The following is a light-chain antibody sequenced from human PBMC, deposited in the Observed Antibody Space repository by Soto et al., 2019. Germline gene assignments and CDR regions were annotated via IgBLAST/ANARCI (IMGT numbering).Light chain of an antibody. CDR2: SAS. J-gene: IGKJ1*01. Sequence: EIVLTQSPGTLSLSPGERVTLPCRASQSVSSSHLAWYQQKPGQAPRLLIFSASTRATGIPDRFSGSGSGTDFTLIISRLEPEDFAVYYCQQYGSSPWTFGQGTKVEIK. CDR1: QSVSSSH. CDR3: QQYGSSPWT. V-gene: IGKV3-20*01.